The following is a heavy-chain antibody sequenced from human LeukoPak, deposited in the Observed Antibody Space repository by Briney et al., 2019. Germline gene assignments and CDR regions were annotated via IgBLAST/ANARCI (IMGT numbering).Heavy chain of an antibody. J-gene: IGHJ4*02. CDR1: GGSISSGGYY. V-gene: IGHV4-31*03. CDR2: IYYGGST. Sequence: PSETLSLTCTVSGGSISSGGYYWRWIRQHPGKGLEWIGYIYYGGSTYYNPSLKSRVTISVDTSKNQFSLKLSSVTAADTAVYYCARSNTMVRGVRDWGQGTLVTVSS. D-gene: IGHD3-10*01. CDR3: ARSNTMVRGVRD.